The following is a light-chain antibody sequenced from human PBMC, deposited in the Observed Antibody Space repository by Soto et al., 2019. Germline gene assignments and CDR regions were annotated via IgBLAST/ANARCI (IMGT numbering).Light chain of an antibody. Sequence: EIVLTQSPGTLSLSPGESATLSCRASQNIDKNYLAWFQHKPGQAPSLLIYDASMRATGVPDRFSGSGSGTDFTLTVSRLEPEDFAVFYCQQYAHSPLTVGGGTKVDIK. CDR1: QNIDKNY. J-gene: IGKJ4*01. CDR2: DAS. V-gene: IGKV3-20*01. CDR3: QQYAHSPLT.